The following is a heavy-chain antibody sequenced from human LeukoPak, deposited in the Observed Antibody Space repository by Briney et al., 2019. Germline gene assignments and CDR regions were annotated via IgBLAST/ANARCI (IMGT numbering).Heavy chain of an antibody. CDR2: INSDGSGT. D-gene: IGHD1-26*01. CDR3: ARDLIGGSYRNFDY. J-gene: IGHJ4*02. V-gene: IGHV3-74*01. Sequence: HPGGSLRLSCAASGFTFSSYWMHWVRHAPGRGLVWVSRINSDGSGTSYADSVKGRFTISRDNAKNTLYLQMNSLRAEDTAVYYCARDLIGGSYRNFDYWGQGTLVTVSS. CDR1: GFTFSSYW.